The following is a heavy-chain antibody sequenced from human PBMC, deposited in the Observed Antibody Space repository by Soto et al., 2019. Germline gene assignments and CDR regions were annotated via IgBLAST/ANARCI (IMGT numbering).Heavy chain of an antibody. CDR2: INPKSGGT. J-gene: IGHJ6*02. CDR1: GYSFTDYY. Sequence: ASVKVSCKXSGYSFTDYYIHWVRRAPGQGLEWMGWINPKSGGTNYAQKFQDGITLTRDRSISTAYMELTRLRSDDTAVYFCARDCDATSCYGMDAWGQGTTVTVSS. CDR3: ARDCDATSCYGMDA. D-gene: IGHD2-15*01. V-gene: IGHV1-2*02.